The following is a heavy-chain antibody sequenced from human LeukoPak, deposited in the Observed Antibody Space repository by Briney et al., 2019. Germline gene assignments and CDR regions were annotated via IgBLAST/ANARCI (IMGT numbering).Heavy chain of an antibody. Sequence: SETLSRTCAVYGGSFSGYYWSWLRQPPGKGLEWIGEINHSGSTNYNPSLKRRVTISVDTSKNQFSLKLSSVTAADTAVYYCARGIYYMDVWGKGTTVTVSS. CDR2: INHSGST. V-gene: IGHV4-34*01. J-gene: IGHJ6*03. CDR1: GGSFSGYY. CDR3: ARGIYYMDV.